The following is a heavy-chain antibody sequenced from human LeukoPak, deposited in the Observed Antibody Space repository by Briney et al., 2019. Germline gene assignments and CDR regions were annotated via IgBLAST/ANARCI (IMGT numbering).Heavy chain of an antibody. V-gene: IGHV4-38-2*02. CDR1: GYSISSGYY. Sequence: PSETLSLTCTVSGYSISSGYYWGWIRQPPGKGLEWIGYIYYSGSTNYNPSLKSRVTISVDTSKNQFSLKLSSVTAADTAVYYCASRSTVTTSGPVDYWGQGTLVTVSS. CDR2: IYYSGST. CDR3: ASRSTVTTSGPVDY. D-gene: IGHD4-17*01. J-gene: IGHJ4*02.